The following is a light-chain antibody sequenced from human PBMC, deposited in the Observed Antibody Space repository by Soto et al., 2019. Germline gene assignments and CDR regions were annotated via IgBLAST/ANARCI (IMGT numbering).Light chain of an antibody. CDR3: QQRSHGLT. CDR1: QGVRNY. CDR2: DAS. J-gene: IGKJ4*01. Sequence: DIVLTQSPGTVSLCPGDRASLSCRASQGVRNYVAWYQQRPGQAPRLLIYDASNRATGIPDRFSGSGSGTDFTLTISRLEPEDFAVYYCQQRSHGLTFGGGTKVDNK. V-gene: IGKV3-11*01.